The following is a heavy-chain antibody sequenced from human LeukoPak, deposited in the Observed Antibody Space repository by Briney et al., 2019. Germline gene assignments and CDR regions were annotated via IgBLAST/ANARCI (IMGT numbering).Heavy chain of an antibody. V-gene: IGHV3-21*01. CDR1: GFTFSTYS. CDR3: ARENHEYSYGSFDY. D-gene: IGHD5-18*01. J-gene: IGHJ4*02. Sequence: KSGGSLRLSCAASGFTFSTYSMNWVRQAPGKGLEWVSSINGDSAYIFYTDSLKGRFTISRDNARNSLFLQINSLSADDTAVCYCARENHEYSYGSFDYWGQGTLVTVSS. CDR2: INGDSAYI.